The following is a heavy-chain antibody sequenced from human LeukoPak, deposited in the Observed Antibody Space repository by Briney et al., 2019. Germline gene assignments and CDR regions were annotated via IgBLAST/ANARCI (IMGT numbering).Heavy chain of an antibody. CDR2: IYSSGNT. D-gene: IGHD1-26*01. CDR3: ARGVYSGSYLPEYYFDY. J-gene: IGHJ4*02. Sequence: HSGGSLRLSCAASGFTVSSNYMNWVRQAPGMGLEWVSLIYSSGNTYYADSVKGRFTISRDNSKNTLHLQMNSLRGEDTAVYYCARGVYSGSYLPEYYFDYWGQGTLVTVSS. CDR1: GFTVSSNY. V-gene: IGHV3-53*01.